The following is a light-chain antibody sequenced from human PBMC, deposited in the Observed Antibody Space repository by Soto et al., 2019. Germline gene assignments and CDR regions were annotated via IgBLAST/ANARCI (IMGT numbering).Light chain of an antibody. V-gene: IGKV3-15*01. J-gene: IGKJ3*01. Sequence: EIVMTQSPAALSVTPGECATLSCKASQSVSSNLAWYQQKPGQAPRLLIYGASTRATGIPARFSGSGSGTEFTLTISSLQSEDFAVHDCQQYNNWPPFTFGPGTKVDIK. CDR3: QQYNNWPPFT. CDR1: QSVSSN. CDR2: GAS.